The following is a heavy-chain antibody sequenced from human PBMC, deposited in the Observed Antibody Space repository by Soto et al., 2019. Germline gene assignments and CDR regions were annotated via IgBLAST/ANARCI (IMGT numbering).Heavy chain of an antibody. J-gene: IGHJ4*02. CDR2: SYYSGST. CDR1: GGSISSGGYY. Sequence: QVQLQESGPGLVKPSQTLSLTCTVSGGSISSGGYYWSWIRQHPGKGLEWIGYSYYSGSTYYNPSLKSRVTISVDTSKNQFPLKLSSVTAADTAVYYCARGSVVAATLFDYWGQGTLVTVSS. D-gene: IGHD2-15*01. V-gene: IGHV4-31*03. CDR3: ARGSVVAATLFDY.